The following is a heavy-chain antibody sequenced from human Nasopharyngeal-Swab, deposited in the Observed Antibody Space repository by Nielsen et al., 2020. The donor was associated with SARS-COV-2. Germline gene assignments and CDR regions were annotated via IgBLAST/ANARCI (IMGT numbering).Heavy chain of an antibody. D-gene: IGHD3-9*01. Sequence: SVKVSCKASGGTFSSYAISWVRQAPGQGLGWMGRIIPILGIANYAQKFQGRVTITADKSTSTAYMELSSLRSEDTAVYYCATGPVLRYFDWFDPWGQGTLVTVSS. V-gene: IGHV1-69*04. CDR2: IIPILGIA. CDR3: ATGPVLRYFDWFDP. J-gene: IGHJ5*02. CDR1: GGTFSSYA.